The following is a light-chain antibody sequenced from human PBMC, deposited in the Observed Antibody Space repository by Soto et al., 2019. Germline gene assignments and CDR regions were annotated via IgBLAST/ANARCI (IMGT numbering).Light chain of an antibody. CDR1: VSISSW. CDR3: QGYKGNSRI. Sequence: IQITQSPSTLSASVGDTVTITCRASVSISSWLAWHQQKPGKAPNLLIYHACSLESGVPSRFSGSGSGTVFTRIDSRLQPDDLVAYYFQGYKGNSRIFGDGTKLESK. J-gene: IGKJ2*01. V-gene: IGKV1-5*03. CDR2: HAC.